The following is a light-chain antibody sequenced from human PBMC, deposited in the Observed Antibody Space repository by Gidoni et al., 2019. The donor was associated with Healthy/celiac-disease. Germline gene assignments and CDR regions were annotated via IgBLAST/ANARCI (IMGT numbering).Light chain of an antibody. CDR1: QSISSY. V-gene: IGKV1-39*01. Sequence: IQITQSPSSLSASVGDRVTITCRASQSISSYLNWYQQKPGKAPKLLIYAASSLQSGVPSSLSGSGSGTEFTITISSLQPEDFATYYCQQSYSTHITFGQGTRLEIK. CDR3: QQSYSTHIT. CDR2: AAS. J-gene: IGKJ5*01.